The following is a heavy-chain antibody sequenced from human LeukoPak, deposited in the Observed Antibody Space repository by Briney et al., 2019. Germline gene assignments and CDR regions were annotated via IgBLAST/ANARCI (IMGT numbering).Heavy chain of an antibody. J-gene: IGHJ4*02. Sequence: SQTRSLICALSDYSLSSAYYGGWIRQPPRKGVEWIGSIYQSGSTDYNPSLKSRVTISVDTSKNQFSLKLRSVTAADTAVYYCARDQAYCGSDCYFDFGGQGTLVTVSS. CDR1: DYSLSSAYY. CDR3: ARDQAYCGSDCYFDF. CDR2: IYQSGST. D-gene: IGHD2-21*02. V-gene: IGHV4-38-2*02.